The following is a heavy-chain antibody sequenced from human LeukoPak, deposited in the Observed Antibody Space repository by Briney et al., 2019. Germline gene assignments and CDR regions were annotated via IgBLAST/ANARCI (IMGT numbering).Heavy chain of an antibody. V-gene: IGHV3-7*01. J-gene: IGHJ4*02. Sequence: GGSLRLSCAASGFTFSSYWMSWVRQAPGKGLEWVANIKQDGSEKYYVDSVKGRFTISRDNAKNSLYLQMNSLRAEDTAVYYCARDLSYSSSHLDYWGQGTLVTVFS. D-gene: IGHD6-6*01. CDR2: IKQDGSEK. CDR1: GFTFSSYW. CDR3: ARDLSYSSSHLDY.